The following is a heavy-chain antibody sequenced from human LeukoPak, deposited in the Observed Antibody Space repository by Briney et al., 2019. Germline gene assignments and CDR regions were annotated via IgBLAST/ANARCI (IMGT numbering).Heavy chain of an antibody. CDR3: ARDRRSSTSDPQTPRWFDP. V-gene: IGHV3-11*01. J-gene: IGHJ5*02. Sequence: PGGSLRLSCAASRFTFSDYYMSWIRQAPGKGREWVSYISSSGSTIYYADSVKGRFTISRDNAKNSLYLQMNSLRAEDTAVYYCARDRRSSTSDPQTPRWFDPWGQGTLVTVSS. CDR1: RFTFSDYY. CDR2: ISSSGSTI. D-gene: IGHD2-2*01.